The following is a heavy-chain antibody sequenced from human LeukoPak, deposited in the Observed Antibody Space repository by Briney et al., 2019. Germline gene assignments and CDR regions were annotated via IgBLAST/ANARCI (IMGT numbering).Heavy chain of an antibody. CDR1: GGSISSSSYY. CDR2: IYYSGST. J-gene: IGHJ4*02. Sequence: SETLSLTCTVSGGSISSSSYYWGWIRQPPGKGLEWIGNIYYSGSTYYNPSLKSRVTISVDTSKNQFSLKLSSVTAADTAVYYCARYYYDSSGYYNWGQGTLVTVSS. D-gene: IGHD3-22*01. V-gene: IGHV4-39*01. CDR3: ARYYYDSSGYYN.